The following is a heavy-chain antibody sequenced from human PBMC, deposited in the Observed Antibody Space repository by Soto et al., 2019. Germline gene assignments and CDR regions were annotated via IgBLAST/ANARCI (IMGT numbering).Heavy chain of an antibody. Sequence: PSETLSLTXGVSGQSVRSGSYWGWIRQPPGKGLQWIGSVYHSGSTHYNPSLRSRVTISVDTSKNYFSLRLTSVTAADTAIYYCARNRTGALFDYWGQGAPVTVSS. CDR2: VYHSGST. D-gene: IGHD1-26*01. J-gene: IGHJ4*02. V-gene: IGHV4-38-2*01. CDR1: GQSVRSGSY. CDR3: ARNRTGALFDY.